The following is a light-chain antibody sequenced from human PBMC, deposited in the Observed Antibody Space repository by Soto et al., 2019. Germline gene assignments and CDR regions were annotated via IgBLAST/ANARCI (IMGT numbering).Light chain of an antibody. CDR2: WAS. CDR3: QQYYTTPWT. J-gene: IGKJ1*01. Sequence: DIVMTQSPDSLAVSLGEMATINCKSSQGVLYMSNNKNNLAWYQQKPGQPPKLLISWASTRESGVPDRFSGRGSGTDFTFTSSSLQAEDVAVYYCQQYYTTPWTFGQGTKVEIK. V-gene: IGKV4-1*01. CDR1: QGVLYMSNNKNN.